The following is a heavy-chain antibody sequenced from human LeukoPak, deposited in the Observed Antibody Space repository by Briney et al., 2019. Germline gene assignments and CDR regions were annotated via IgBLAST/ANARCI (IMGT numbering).Heavy chain of an antibody. Sequence: ASVKVSCKASGYTFTGYYMHWVRQAPGQGLEWMGWINPNNGVTKYAQKFQGRVTMTRGTSVTTAYMDLSRLRSDDTAVYYCARERSDFGDYRHNCFDPWGQGTLVTVSS. CDR1: GYTFTGYY. CDR3: ARERSDFGDYRHNCFDP. J-gene: IGHJ5*02. V-gene: IGHV1-2*02. D-gene: IGHD4-17*01. CDR2: INPNNGVT.